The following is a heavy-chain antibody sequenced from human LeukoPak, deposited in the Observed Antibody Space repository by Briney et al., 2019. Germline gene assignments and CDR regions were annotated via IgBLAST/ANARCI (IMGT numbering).Heavy chain of an antibody. CDR2: IYTSGST. V-gene: IGHV4-61*02. J-gene: IGHJ4*02. Sequence: SQTLSLTCTVSGGSISSGSYYWSWIRQPAGKGLEWIGRIYTSGSTNYNPSLKSRVTISVDTSKNQLSLKLNSVTAADTAVYYCARGVVRREPSYYFDYWGQGTLVTVSS. CDR3: ARGVVRREPSYYFDY. D-gene: IGHD1-26*01. CDR1: GGSISSGSYY.